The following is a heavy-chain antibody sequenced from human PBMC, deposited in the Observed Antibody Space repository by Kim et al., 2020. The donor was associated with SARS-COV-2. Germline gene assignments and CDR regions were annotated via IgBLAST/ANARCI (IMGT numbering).Heavy chain of an antibody. V-gene: IGHV4-31*03. D-gene: IGHD3-22*01. Sequence: SETLSLTCTVSGGSISSGGYYWSWIRQHPGKGLEWIGYIYYSGSTYYNPSLKSRVTISVDTSKNQFSLKLSSVTAADTAVYYCAGSYDSSGYNYYYGMDVWGQGTTVTVSS. CDR1: GGSISSGGYY. CDR2: IYYSGST. J-gene: IGHJ6*02. CDR3: AGSYDSSGYNYYYGMDV.